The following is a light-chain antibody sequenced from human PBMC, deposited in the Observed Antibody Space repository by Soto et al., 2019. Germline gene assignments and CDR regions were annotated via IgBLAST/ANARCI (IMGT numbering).Light chain of an antibody. Sequence: QSALTQPASVSGSPGQSIANSCTGTSSDVGGYNYVSWYQQHPGKGPKLMIYDVSNRPSGVSNRFSGSKSGSTASLTISGLQAEDEADYYCSSYTSNSTLYVFGTGTKLTVL. CDR3: SSYTSNSTLYV. CDR2: DVS. J-gene: IGLJ1*01. CDR1: SSDVGGYNY. V-gene: IGLV2-14*01.